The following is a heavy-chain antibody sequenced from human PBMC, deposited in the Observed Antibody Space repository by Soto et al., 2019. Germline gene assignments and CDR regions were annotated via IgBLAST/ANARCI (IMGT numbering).Heavy chain of an antibody. J-gene: IGHJ4*02. D-gene: IGHD5-18*01. CDR1: GGSFSGYY. CDR2: INHSGST. V-gene: IGHV4-34*01. Sequence: SETLSLTCAVYGGSFSGYYWSWIRQPPGKGLEWIGEINHSGSTNYNPSLKSRVTISVDTSKNQFSLKLSSVTAADTAVYYCARGGTWIQLWLPSKGLDYWGQGTLVTVSS. CDR3: ARGGTWIQLWLPSKGLDY.